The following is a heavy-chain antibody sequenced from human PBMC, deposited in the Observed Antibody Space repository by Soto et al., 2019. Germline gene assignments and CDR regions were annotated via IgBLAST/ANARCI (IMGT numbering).Heavy chain of an antibody. J-gene: IGHJ4*02. V-gene: IGHV3-21*01. CDR2: ISSSASYI. CDR3: ARSRSHWLASDS. CDR1: GFSFDYFG. Sequence: VQLVESGGGLVKSGGSLTLSCEASGFSFDYFGMTWVRQAPGKGLEWVSFISSSASYIYYADSVKGRFTVSRDNAKKSLNLQMNSLRAEDTAVYYCARSRSHWLASDSWGQGTPVTVSA. D-gene: IGHD6-19*01.